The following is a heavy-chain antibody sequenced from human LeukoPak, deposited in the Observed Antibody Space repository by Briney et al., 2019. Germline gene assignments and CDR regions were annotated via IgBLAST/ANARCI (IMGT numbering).Heavy chain of an antibody. CDR1: GYTFTGYY. V-gene: IGHV1-2*02. Sequence: GASVTVSCTASGYTFTGYYMHWVRQAPGQGLEWMGWINPNSGSTNYAQKFQGRVTMTRDTSISTAYMGLSRLRSDDTAVYYCAREYCSGGSCLPLDYWGQGTLVTVSS. CDR2: INPNSGST. CDR3: AREYCSGGSCLPLDY. D-gene: IGHD2-15*01. J-gene: IGHJ4*02.